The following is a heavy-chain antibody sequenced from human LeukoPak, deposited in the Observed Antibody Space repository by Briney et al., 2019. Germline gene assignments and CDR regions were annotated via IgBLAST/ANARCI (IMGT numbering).Heavy chain of an antibody. D-gene: IGHD2-2*01. CDR3: ARDPTTIVVVPAAYWFDP. Sequence: ASAKVSCKASGYTFTGYYMHWVRQAPGQGLEWMGWINPNSGGTNYAQKFQGRVTMTRDTSISTAYMELSRLRSDHTAVYYCARDPTTIVVVPAAYWFDPWGQGTLVTVSS. V-gene: IGHV1-2*02. CDR1: GYTFTGYY. J-gene: IGHJ5*02. CDR2: INPNSGGT.